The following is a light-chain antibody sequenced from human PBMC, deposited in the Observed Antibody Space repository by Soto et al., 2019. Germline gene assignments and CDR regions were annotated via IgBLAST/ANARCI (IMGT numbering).Light chain of an antibody. Sequence: DIQMTQSPSTLSASVGDRVTITCRASQSISSWLAWCQQKPGKAPKLLIYKASSLESGVPSRFSGSGSGTEFTLTISSLQPDDFATYYCQQYNSYSPLFGQGTKLEIK. J-gene: IGKJ2*01. CDR2: KAS. V-gene: IGKV1-5*03. CDR1: QSISSW. CDR3: QQYNSYSPL.